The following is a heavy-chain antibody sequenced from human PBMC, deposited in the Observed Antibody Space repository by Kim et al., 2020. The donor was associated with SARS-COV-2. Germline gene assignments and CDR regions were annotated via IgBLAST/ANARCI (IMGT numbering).Heavy chain of an antibody. D-gene: IGHD3-22*01. V-gene: IGHV4-59*08. CDR1: GVPISSSY. Sequence: SETLSLTCIVSGVPISSSYWRWIRQPPGKGLEWFGYIYYSGSTNSNPSLKSRVPISVYTSKNPFSLKLSSVTAADTSVYYCTRAFRSDLLAYYYASSGPYYVDDWSQGSLGTVSS. J-gene: IGHJ4*02. CDR3: TRAFRSDLLAYYYASSGPYYVDD. CDR2: IYYSGST.